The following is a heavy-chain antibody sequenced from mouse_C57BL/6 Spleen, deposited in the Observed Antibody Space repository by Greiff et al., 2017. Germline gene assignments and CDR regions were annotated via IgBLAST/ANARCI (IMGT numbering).Heavy chain of an antibody. CDR1: GFSLSTSGMG. D-gene: IGHD2-4*01. CDR2: IYWDDDK. J-gene: IGHJ3*01. V-gene: IGHV8-12*01. CDR3: ARNYDYDFAY. Sequence: VKLMESGPGILQSSQTLSLTCSFSGFSLSTSGMGVSWIRQPSGKGLEWLAHIYWDDDKRYNPSLKSRLTISKDTSRNQVFLKITSVDTADTATYYCARNYDYDFAYWGQGTLVTVSA.